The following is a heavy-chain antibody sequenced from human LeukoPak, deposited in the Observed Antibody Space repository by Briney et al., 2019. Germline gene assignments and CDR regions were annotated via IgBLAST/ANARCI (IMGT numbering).Heavy chain of an antibody. Sequence: ASVKVSCKASGGTFSSYAISWVRQASGQGLEWMGGIIPIFGTANYAQKFQGRVTITADKSTSTAYMELSSLRSEDTAVYYCARGRSYCSGGSCYSEDYYYGMDVWGKGTTVTVSS. CDR2: IIPIFGTA. V-gene: IGHV1-69*06. D-gene: IGHD2-15*01. CDR1: GGTFSSYA. J-gene: IGHJ6*04. CDR3: ARGRSYCSGGSCYSEDYYYGMDV.